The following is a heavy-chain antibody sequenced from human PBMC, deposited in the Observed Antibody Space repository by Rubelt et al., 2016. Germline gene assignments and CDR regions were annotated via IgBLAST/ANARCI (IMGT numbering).Heavy chain of an antibody. D-gene: IGHD2-8*01. CDR2: IIPILGIA. J-gene: IGHJ3*02. CDR1: GGTFSSYA. V-gene: IGHV1-69*04. CDR3: ARGKGPVYAFDI. Sequence: QVQLVQSGAEVKKPGSSVKVSCKASGGTFSSYAISWVRQAPGQGLEWMGRIIPILGIANYAQKFQGRVTITADKSTSTAYMELRSLRSDDTAVYYCARGKGPVYAFDIWGQGTMVTVSS.